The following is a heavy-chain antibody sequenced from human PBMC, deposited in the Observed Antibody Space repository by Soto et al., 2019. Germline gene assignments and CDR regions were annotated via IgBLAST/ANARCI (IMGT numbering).Heavy chain of an antibody. V-gene: IGHV4-59*01. CDR1: GGSMRSYY. CDR3: ARDLICCGMDV. J-gene: IGHJ6*02. CDR2: VFYSGNT. D-gene: IGHD2-8*01. Sequence: PSETLSLTCNVSGGSMRSYYWTWMRQSPGKGLEWLGNVFYSGNTNLNPSLRDRLSISVDTSKNKFSLMPNSVTAADTAVYYCARDLICCGMDVWGQGTTVT.